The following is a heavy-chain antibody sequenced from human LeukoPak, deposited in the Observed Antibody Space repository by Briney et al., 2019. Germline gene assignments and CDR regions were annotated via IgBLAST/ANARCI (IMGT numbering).Heavy chain of an antibody. CDR2: ISSSSSYI. J-gene: IGHJ6*03. CDR1: GFTFSSYS. CDR3: AREGPPEGYYYMDV. D-gene: IGHD1-14*01. Sequence: PGGSLRLSCAASGFTFSSYSMNWVRQAPGKGLEWVSSISSSSSYIYYADSVKGRFTISRDNAKNSLYLQMNSLRAEDTAVYYCAREGPPEGYYYMDVWGKGTTVTVSS. V-gene: IGHV3-21*01.